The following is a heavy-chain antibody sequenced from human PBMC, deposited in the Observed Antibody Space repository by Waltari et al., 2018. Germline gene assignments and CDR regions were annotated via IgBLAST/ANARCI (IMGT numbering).Heavy chain of an antibody. CDR2: IYYSGRT. CDR3: ARCITARTLGYWFDP. CDR1: GGSTSSDGYY. Sequence: QVQLQESGPGLVKPSQTLSLTCTVSGGSTSSDGYYGSWIRQHPGKGLEWIGSIYYSGRTSYNPSLTSRVSISVDTSKNQFSLKLTSVTAADTAMFYCARCITARTLGYWFDPWGQGTLVTVSS. J-gene: IGHJ5*02. V-gene: IGHV4-31*03. D-gene: IGHD6-6*01.